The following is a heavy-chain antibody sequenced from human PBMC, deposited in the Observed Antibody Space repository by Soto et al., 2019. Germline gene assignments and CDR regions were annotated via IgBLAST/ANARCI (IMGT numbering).Heavy chain of an antibody. V-gene: IGHV1-69*01. Sequence: QVQLVQSGAEVKKPGSSVKVSCKASGGTFSTYAISWVRQAPGQGLESMGRIIPVFGAPNYAQKFQGRVTIASDEPTGIAYMEPSCMRSNNTALYYCGRGDTSETNYCCDTWGNRTLV. J-gene: IGHJ5*01. D-gene: IGHD4-4*01. CDR2: IIPVFGAP. CDR3: GRGDTSETNYCCDT. CDR1: GGTFSTYA.